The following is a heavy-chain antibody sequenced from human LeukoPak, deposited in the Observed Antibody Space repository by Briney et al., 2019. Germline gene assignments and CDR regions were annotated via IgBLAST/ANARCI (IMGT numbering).Heavy chain of an antibody. CDR3: ARYLYSYGYRYYYYYYMDV. V-gene: IGHV4-59*01. CDR1: GDSISSYY. CDR2: IYYSGST. J-gene: IGHJ6*03. Sequence: SETLSLTCTVSGDSISSYYWSWIRQPPGKGLEWIGYIYYSGSTNYNPSLKSRVTISVDTSKNQFSLKLSSVTAADTAVYYCARYLYSYGYRYYYYYYMDVWGKGTTVTVSS. D-gene: IGHD5-18*01.